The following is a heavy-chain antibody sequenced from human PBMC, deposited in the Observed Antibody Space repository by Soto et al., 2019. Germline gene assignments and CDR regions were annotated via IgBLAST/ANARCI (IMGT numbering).Heavy chain of an antibody. J-gene: IGHJ4*02. CDR1: GGSISSSSYY. CDR3: ARLGSSGWRNFDY. CDR2: IYYSGST. V-gene: IGHV4-61*05. D-gene: IGHD6-19*01. Sequence: SVTLSLTCTVSGGSISSSSYYWGWIRQPPGKGLEWIGYIYYSGSTNYNPSLKSRVTISVDTSKNQFSLKLSSVTAADTAVYYCARLGSSGWRNFDYWGQGTLVTVSS.